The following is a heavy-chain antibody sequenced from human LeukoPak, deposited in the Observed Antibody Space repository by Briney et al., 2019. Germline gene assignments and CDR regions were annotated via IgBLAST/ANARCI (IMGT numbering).Heavy chain of an antibody. CDR2: ISSSGSTI. CDR3: ARGVATMIVVVNQGAFDI. D-gene: IGHD3-22*01. J-gene: IGHJ3*02. CDR1: GFTFSDYY. Sequence: GGSLRLSCAASGFTFSDYYMSWIRQAPGKGLEWVSYISSSGSTIYYADSVKGRFTISRDNAKNSLYLQMNSLRAEDTAVYYYARGVATMIVVVNQGAFDIWGQGTMVTVSS. V-gene: IGHV3-11*01.